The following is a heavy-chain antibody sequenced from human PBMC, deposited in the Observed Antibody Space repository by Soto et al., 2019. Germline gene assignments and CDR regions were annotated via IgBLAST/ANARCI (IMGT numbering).Heavy chain of an antibody. D-gene: IGHD6-19*01. J-gene: IGHJ6*02. Sequence: SGPTLVNPTQTLTLTCTFSGFSLSTSGVGVGWIRQPPGKALEWLALIYWNDDKRYSPSLKSRLTITKDTSKNQVVLTMTNMDHVDTATYYRAPSEIPIAVAGRGLYYGMDVWGQRPTVTVSS. V-gene: IGHV2-5*01. CDR3: APSEIPIAVAGRGLYYGMDV. CDR1: GFSLSTSGVG. CDR2: IYWNDDK.